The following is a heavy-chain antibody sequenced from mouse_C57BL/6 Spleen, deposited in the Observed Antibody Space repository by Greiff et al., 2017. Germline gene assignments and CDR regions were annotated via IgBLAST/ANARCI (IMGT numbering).Heavy chain of an antibody. J-gene: IGHJ2*01. CDR3: AIVPPLLWLRRYFDY. CDR1: GYTFTDYY. V-gene: IGHV1-26*01. CDR2: INPNNGGT. D-gene: IGHD2-2*01. Sequence: EVKLQQSGPELVKPGASVKISCKASGYTFTDYYMNWVKQSHGKSLEWIGDINPNNGGTSYNQKFKGKATLTVDKSSSTAYMELRSLTSEDSAVYYCAIVPPLLWLRRYFDYWGQGTTRTVSS.